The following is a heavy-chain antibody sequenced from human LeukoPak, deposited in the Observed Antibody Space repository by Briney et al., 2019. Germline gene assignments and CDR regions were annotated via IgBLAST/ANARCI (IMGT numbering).Heavy chain of an antibody. D-gene: IGHD4-17*01. CDR2: IVVGSGNT. Sequence: SVEVSCKASGFTFTNSAMQWVRQTRGQRLEWIGWIVVGSGNTNYAQKFQERVTITGDMSTSTAYMELSSLRSEDTAVYYCAADRGYGDFYGMDVWGHGTTVTVSS. CDR1: GFTFTNSA. J-gene: IGHJ6*02. CDR3: AADRGYGDFYGMDV. V-gene: IGHV1-58*02.